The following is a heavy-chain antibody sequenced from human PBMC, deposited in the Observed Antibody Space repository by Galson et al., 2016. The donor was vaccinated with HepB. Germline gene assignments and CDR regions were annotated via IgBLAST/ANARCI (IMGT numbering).Heavy chain of an antibody. CDR2: INHSGST. Sequence: SETLSLTCAVYSGSFSGYYWSWIRQSPGKGLERVAEINHSGSTNYNPSPKSRVTTSVDTSKNQFSLNLSSVTAADTAVYYCARGGGYGVSPRNWFDPWGQGTLVTVSS. V-gene: IGHV4-34*01. CDR3: ARGGGYGVSPRNWFDP. CDR1: SGSFSGYY. D-gene: IGHD2-15*01. J-gene: IGHJ5*02.